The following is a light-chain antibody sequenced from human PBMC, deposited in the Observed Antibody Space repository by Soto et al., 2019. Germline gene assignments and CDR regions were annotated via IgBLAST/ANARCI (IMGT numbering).Light chain of an antibody. J-gene: IGKJ1*01. CDR1: QSVSNNY. V-gene: IGKV3-20*01. CDR3: QQDGSSGT. Sequence: EIVLTQSPGTLSLSPGERATLSCRASQSVSNNYLAWYQQKPGQAPRLLIYGASNGATGLPDRFSGSGSGTDFPLTISRLAPEDFAVYYCQQDGSSGTFGQGTKVEIK. CDR2: GAS.